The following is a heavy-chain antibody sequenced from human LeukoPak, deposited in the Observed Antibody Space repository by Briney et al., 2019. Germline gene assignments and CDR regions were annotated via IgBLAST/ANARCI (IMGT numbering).Heavy chain of an antibody. Sequence: GGSLRLSCAASGFXFSSYAIGWVRQAPGKGLEWVSIISHSEGGTFYADSVKGRFTLSRDNSKNTLYLQMNSLRAEDTAVYYCAKRLPYFFDYWGQGTLVTVSS. V-gene: IGHV3-23*01. CDR3: AKRLPYFFDY. CDR2: ISHSEGGT. CDR1: GFXFSSYA. J-gene: IGHJ4*02.